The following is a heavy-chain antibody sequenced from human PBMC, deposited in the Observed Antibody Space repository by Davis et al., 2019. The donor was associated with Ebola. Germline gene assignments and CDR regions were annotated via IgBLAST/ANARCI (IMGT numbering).Heavy chain of an antibody. D-gene: IGHD2-15*01. CDR1: GFNFNDYK. V-gene: IGHV3-7*01. Sequence: GGSLRLSCVASGFNFNDYKMAWVRQAPGKGLEWVANIKEDGSDKSYVDSVKGRFTISRDNAKDSLYLQMNSLRAEDTAVYYCARDSTWSYSDWGQGILVTVSS. CDR3: ARDSTWSYSD. J-gene: IGHJ4*02. CDR2: IKEDGSDK.